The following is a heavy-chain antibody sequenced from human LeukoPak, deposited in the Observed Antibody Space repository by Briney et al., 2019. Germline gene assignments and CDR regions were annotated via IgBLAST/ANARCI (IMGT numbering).Heavy chain of an antibody. J-gene: IGHJ3*02. V-gene: IGHV4-59*01. D-gene: IGHD3-22*01. CDR1: GGSITSSY. CDR3: ARGYYDSSGYSNPFDI. CDR2: IYYTGTP. Sequence: SETLSLTCTVSGGSITSSYWSWIRQPPGKGPEWIAYIYYTGTPNYNPSLKSRVSTSIGRSKNQFSLNLRSVTAADTAVYYCARGYYDSSGYSNPFDIWGQGTMVTISS.